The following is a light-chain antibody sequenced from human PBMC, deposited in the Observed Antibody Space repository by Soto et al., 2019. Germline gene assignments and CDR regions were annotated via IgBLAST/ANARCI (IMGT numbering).Light chain of an antibody. J-gene: IGKJ5*01. CDR2: AAS. CDR3: QQSYSTPIT. V-gene: IGKV1-39*01. Sequence: DIQMTQSPSSLSASVGDRVTITCGASQSISYWLAWYQQKPGKAPKLLIYAASSLQSGVPSRFSGSGSGTDFTLTISSLQPEDFANYYCQQSYSTPITFGQGTRLEIK. CDR1: QSISYW.